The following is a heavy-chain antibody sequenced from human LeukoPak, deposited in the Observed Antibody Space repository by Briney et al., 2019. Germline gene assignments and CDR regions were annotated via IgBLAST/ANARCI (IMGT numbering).Heavy chain of an antibody. CDR1: GGSISSYY. D-gene: IGHD3-10*01. V-gene: IGHV4-59*12. Sequence: SETLSLTCTVSGGSISSYYWSWIRQPPGKGLEWIGYIYYSGSTYYNPSLKSRVTISVDTSKNQFSLKLSSVTAADTAVYYCARADSVPNNWFDPWGQGTLVTVSS. CDR2: IYYSGST. CDR3: ARADSVPNNWFDP. J-gene: IGHJ5*02.